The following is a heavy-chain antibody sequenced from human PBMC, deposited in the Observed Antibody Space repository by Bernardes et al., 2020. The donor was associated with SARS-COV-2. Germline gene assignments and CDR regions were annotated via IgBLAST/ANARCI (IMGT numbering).Heavy chain of an antibody. CDR2: IKQDGSEK. CDR3: AKWGAVAGSFDY. CDR1: RFTFSSSC. Sequence: GGSLRLSCAASRFTFSSSCMSWVRQAPGKGLEWVANIKQDGSEKYYVDSVKGRFTISRDNAKNTLYLQMNSLRAEDTAVYYCAKWGAVAGSFDYWGQGTLVTVSS. J-gene: IGHJ4*02. V-gene: IGHV3-7*03. D-gene: IGHD6-19*01.